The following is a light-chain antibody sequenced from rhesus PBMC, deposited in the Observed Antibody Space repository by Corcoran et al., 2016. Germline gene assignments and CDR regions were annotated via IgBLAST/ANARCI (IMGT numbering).Light chain of an antibody. V-gene: IGKV1-25*01. CDR2: EAS. J-gene: IGKJ4*01. Sequence: DIQMTQSPSSLSASVGDRVTITCRASQGITNDLAWYQQKPGETPKLLIYEASSLQSGIPSRVSGSGSGTDFTLTNSSLQPEDFATYYCQHYYRTPLTFGGGTKVEIK. CDR1: QGITND. CDR3: QHYYRTPLT.